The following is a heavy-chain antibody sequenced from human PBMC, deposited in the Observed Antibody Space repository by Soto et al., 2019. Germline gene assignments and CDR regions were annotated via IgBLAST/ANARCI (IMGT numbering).Heavy chain of an antibody. J-gene: IGHJ4*02. D-gene: IGHD2-21*01. CDR2: TTGTGGGT. CDR3: AKALISTVFDY. Sequence: GGSLRLSCEASGFTFSSYAMNWVRQAPGKGLEWVSKTTGTGGGTFYADSVKGRFTISRDNSKNMVYLQMSSLRTDDTAVYYCAKALISTVFDYWGQGALVTVSS. CDR1: GFTFSSYA. V-gene: IGHV3-23*01.